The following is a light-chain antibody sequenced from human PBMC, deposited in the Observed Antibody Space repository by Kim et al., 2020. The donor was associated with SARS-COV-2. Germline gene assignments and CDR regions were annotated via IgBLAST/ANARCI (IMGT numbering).Light chain of an antibody. V-gene: IGLV10-54*01. J-gene: IGLJ3*02. CDR1: SNNIAYNW. Sequence: HTATIHCTQNSNNIAYNWSARLRHRERRPPNLLPYRYHNPHSGISERLSATRSGTTASLAITGLQPEDEADYYCSAWDNCLNVWVFGGGTKLTVL. CDR2: RYH. CDR3: SAWDNCLNVWV.